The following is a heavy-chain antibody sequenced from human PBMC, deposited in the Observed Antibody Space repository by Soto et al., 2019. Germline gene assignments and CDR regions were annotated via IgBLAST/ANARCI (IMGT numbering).Heavy chain of an antibody. CDR2: IYYSGST. D-gene: IGHD3-16*02. V-gene: IGHV4-39*01. J-gene: IGHJ4*02. CDR1: GGSISSSSYY. Sequence: SETLSLTCTVSGGSISSSSYYWGWIRQPPGKGLEWIGSIYYSGSTYYNPSLKSRVTISVDTSKNQFSLKLSSVTAADTAVYYCARSDVWGSYRPYYFDYWGQGTLVTVS. CDR3: ARSDVWGSYRPYYFDY.